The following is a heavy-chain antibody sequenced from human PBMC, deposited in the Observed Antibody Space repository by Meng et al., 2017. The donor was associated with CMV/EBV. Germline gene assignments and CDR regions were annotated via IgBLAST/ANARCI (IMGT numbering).Heavy chain of an antibody. D-gene: IGHD6-6*01. CDR2: INPSGGST. V-gene: IGHV1-46*01. CDR1: GYTFTSYY. J-gene: IGHJ4*02. Sequence: ASVKVSCKASGYTFTSYYMHWVRQAPGQGLEWMGIINPSGGSTSYAQKFQSRVTMTRDTSTSTVYMELSSLRSEDTAVYYCARFPYSSSLGIYYFDYWGQGTLVTVSS. CDR3: ARFPYSSSLGIYYFDY.